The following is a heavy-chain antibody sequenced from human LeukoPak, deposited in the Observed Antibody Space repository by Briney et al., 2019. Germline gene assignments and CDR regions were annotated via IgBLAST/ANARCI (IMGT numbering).Heavy chain of an antibody. CDR2: LSGSGSST. CDR3: AKERDYGPADY. J-gene: IGHJ4*02. CDR1: GFIFNRHA. Sequence: GGSLRLSCVASGFIFNRHAMSWVRQAPGKGLEWVSGLSGSGSSTDYADSVKGRFTVSRDNSKNTLFLQMNSLRAEDTAIYYCAKERDYGPADYWGQGTLVTVSS. V-gene: IGHV3-23*01. D-gene: IGHD4/OR15-4a*01.